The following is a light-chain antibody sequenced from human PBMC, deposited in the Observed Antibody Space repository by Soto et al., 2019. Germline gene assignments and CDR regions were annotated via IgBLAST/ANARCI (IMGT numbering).Light chain of an antibody. J-gene: IGLJ3*02. CDR2: NVN. CDR3: CSYAGSYTWM. V-gene: IGLV2-11*01. Sequence: QSALTQPRSVSGSPGQSVTISCTGTSSDVGNYNYVSWHQRHPDKAPKLIIYNVNKRPSGVPDRFSASKSGNTASLTISGLQAEDEADYYCCSYAGSYTWMFGGGTKLTVL. CDR1: SSDVGNYNY.